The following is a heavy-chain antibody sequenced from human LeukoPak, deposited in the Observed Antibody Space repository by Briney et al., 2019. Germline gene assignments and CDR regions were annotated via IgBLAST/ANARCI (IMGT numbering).Heavy chain of an antibody. Sequence: QPGGSLRLSWAASGFTFDDYAMHWVRQAPGKGLEWVSLISGDGGSTYYADSVKGRFTISRDNSKNSLYLQMNSLRAEDTAVYYCARVGSSYYYYYYIDVWAKGTTVTVSS. CDR2: ISGDGGST. D-gene: IGHD1-26*01. CDR3: ARVGSSYYYYYYIDV. J-gene: IGHJ6*03. V-gene: IGHV3-43*02. CDR1: GFTFDDYA.